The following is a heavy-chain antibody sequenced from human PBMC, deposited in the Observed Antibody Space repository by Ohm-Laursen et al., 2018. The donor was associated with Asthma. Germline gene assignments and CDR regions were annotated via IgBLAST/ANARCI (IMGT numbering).Heavy chain of an antibody. V-gene: IGHV3-30-3*01. CDR3: ARDLMECYLPAFDF. D-gene: IGHD3-3*01. Sequence: SLRLSCTASGFTFRSYAMHWVRQAPGKGLEWVAVGGSYYDGGLKYYADSVNGRFTVSRDDSKNTLYLQMNSLRPDDKAVYYCARDLMECYLPAFDFWGQGTLVTVSS. CDR2: GGSYYDGGLK. J-gene: IGHJ4*02. CDR1: GFTFRSYA.